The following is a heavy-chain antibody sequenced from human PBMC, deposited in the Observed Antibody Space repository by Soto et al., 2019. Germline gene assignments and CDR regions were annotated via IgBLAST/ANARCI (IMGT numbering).Heavy chain of an antibody. CDR2: VYYSGST. J-gene: IGHJ4*02. Sequence: QVQLQESGPGLVKPSETLALTCTVSGASISTYYWSWLRQPPGKGLEWIGYVYYSGSTNYNPSLKSRVTISVDTSKNQFSLKLSSVTAADTAMYYCARDTTPSLWGQGTLGTVSS. D-gene: IGHD1-1*01. CDR1: GASISTYY. CDR3: ARDTTPSL. V-gene: IGHV4-59*01.